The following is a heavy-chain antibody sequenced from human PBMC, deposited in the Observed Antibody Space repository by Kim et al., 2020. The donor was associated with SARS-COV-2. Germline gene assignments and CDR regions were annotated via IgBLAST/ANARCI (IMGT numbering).Heavy chain of an antibody. J-gene: IGHJ4*02. D-gene: IGHD4-17*01. CDR3: ARDHYGANSLDY. CDR2: T. V-gene: IGHV3-74*01. Sequence: TNYAGSVKGRFTNSRENAKNTLYLQMNSLRAEETAIYYCARDHYGANSLDYWGQGTLVTVSS.